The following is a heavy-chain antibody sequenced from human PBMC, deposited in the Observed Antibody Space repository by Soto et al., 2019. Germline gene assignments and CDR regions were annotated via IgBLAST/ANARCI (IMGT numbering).Heavy chain of an antibody. V-gene: IGHV1-18*01. D-gene: IGHD6-13*01. CDR2: ISAYNGNT. J-gene: IGHJ6*02. CDR1: GYTFTSYG. Sequence: GASVKVSCKASGYTFTSYGISWVRQAPGQGLEWMGWISAYNGNTNYAQKPQGRVTMTTDTSTSTAYMELRSLRSDDTAVYYWAREGGAYSSSWVSYYYYYGMDVWGQGTTVTVSS. CDR3: AREGGAYSSSWVSYYYYYGMDV.